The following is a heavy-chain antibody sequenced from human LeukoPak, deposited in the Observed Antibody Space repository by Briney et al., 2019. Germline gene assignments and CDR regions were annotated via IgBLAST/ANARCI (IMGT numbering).Heavy chain of an antibody. V-gene: IGHV4-34*01. Sequence: SETLSLTCAVYGGSFSGYYWSWIRQPPGNGLEWIGEINHSGSTNYNPSLKSRVTISVDTSKNQFSLKLSSVTAADTAVYYCARGPMGAMVTDYWGQGTLVTVSS. J-gene: IGHJ4*02. CDR3: ARGPMGAMVTDY. D-gene: IGHD5-18*01. CDR1: GGSFSGYY. CDR2: INHSGST.